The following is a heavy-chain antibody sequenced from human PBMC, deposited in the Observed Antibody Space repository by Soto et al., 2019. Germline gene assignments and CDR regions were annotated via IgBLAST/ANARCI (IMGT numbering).Heavy chain of an antibody. CDR3: ARWGSSYGSGSYYKYYFDY. D-gene: IGHD3-10*01. CDR1: GGSSRSSNW. CDR2: IYHSGST. V-gene: IGHV4-4*02. J-gene: IGHJ4*02. Sequence: TLSSTCAVSGGSSRSSNWWRWGRQPAGKGLEWIGEIYHSGSTNYNPSLKSRVTISVDKSKNQFSLKLSSVTAADTAVYYCARWGSSYGSGSYYKYYFDYWGQG.